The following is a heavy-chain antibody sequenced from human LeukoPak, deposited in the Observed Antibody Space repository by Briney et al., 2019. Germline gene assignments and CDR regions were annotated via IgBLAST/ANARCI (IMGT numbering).Heavy chain of an antibody. D-gene: IGHD2-2*01. J-gene: IGHJ4*02. CDR1: GFTLSSDW. CDR2: IKKDGIEK. V-gene: IGHV3-7*01. CDR3: ARGRYSSRSGGYYFDI. Sequence: GGSLRLSCVVSGFTLSSDWMSWVRQAPGKGLVWVANIKKDGIEKYYVESVKGRFTISRDNAKNSLYLQMNSLRAEDTAVYYCARGRYSSRSGGYYFDIWGQGTLVTVSS.